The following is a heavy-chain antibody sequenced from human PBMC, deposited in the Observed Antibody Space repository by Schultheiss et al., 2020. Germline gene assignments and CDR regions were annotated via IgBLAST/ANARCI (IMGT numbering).Heavy chain of an antibody. CDR1: GFTVSSNY. CDR3: AKDDSSGGLDY. Sequence: GGSLRLSCAASGFTVSSNYMSWVRQAPGKGLEYVSAISSNGGSTYYADSVKGRFTISRDNSKNTLYLQMNSLRAEDTAVYYCAKDDSSGGLDYWGQGTLVTVSS. D-gene: IGHD6-19*01. V-gene: IGHV3-64*04. CDR2: ISSNGGST. J-gene: IGHJ4*02.